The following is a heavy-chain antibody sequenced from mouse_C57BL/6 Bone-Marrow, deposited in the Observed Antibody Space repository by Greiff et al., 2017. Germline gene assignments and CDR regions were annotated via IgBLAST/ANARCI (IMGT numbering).Heavy chain of an antibody. V-gene: IGHV3-6*01. CDR1: GYSITSGYY. CDR2: ISYDGSN. CDR3: ARGHDYGSSFHYYAMDY. J-gene: IGHJ4*01. Sequence: ESGPGLVKPSQSLSLTCSVTGYSITSGYYWNWIRQFPGNKLEWMGYISYDGSNNYNPSLKNRISITRDTSKNQFFLKLNSVTTEDTATYYCARGHDYGSSFHYYAMDYWGQGTSVTVSS. D-gene: IGHD1-1*01.